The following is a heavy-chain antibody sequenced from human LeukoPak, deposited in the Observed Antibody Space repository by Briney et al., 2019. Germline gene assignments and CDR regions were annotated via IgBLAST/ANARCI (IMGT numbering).Heavy chain of an antibody. Sequence: GGSLRLSCAASGFTFSSYAMSWVRQAPGKGLEWVSAISGSGGSTYYADSVKGRFTISRDSSKNTLYLQMNSLRAEDTAVYYCAKDISGSSGWPFDYWGQGTLVTVSS. J-gene: IGHJ4*02. CDR3: AKDISGSSGWPFDY. CDR2: ISGSGGST. CDR1: GFTFSSYA. D-gene: IGHD6-19*01. V-gene: IGHV3-23*01.